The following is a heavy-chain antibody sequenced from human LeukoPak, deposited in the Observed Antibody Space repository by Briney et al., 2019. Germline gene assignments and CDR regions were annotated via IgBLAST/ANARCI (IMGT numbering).Heavy chain of an antibody. V-gene: IGHV3-21*01. CDR1: GFTFSSYS. Sequence: GGSLRLSCAASGFTFSSYSMNWVRQAPGKGLEWVSSISSSSSYIYYADSVKGRFTISRDNAKNSLYLQMNSLRAEDTAVYDCAREGPMTASDYWGQGTLVTVSS. CDR3: AREGPMTASDY. J-gene: IGHJ4*02. D-gene: IGHD2-21*02. CDR2: ISSSSSYI.